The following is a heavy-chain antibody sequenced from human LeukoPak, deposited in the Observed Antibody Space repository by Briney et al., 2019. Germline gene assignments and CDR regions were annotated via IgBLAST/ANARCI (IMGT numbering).Heavy chain of an antibody. CDR1: VYRFTSTY. CDR3: ARDQSGSTTVTVTTDYWYFDV. D-gene: IGHD4-17*01. V-gene: IGHV1-46*01. J-gene: IGHJ2*01. CDR2: INPTGTYT. Sequence: ASVTVSCKASVYRFTSTYMHWVRQAPGQGREWMGLINPTGTYTKYAQKFQGRVSITRDTSTSTYYMELRSLTPEDSAVYYCARDQSGSTTVTVTTDYWYFDVWGRGTLVTVSS.